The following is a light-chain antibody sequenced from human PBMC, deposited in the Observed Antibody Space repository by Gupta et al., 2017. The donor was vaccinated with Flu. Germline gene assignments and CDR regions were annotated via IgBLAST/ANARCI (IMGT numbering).Light chain of an antibody. V-gene: IGKV1-39*01. J-gene: IGKJ4*01. CDR3: QQSYSPPNT. CDR2: SAS. CDR1: QDIRDF. Sequence: PPSESASVGDTVSSTVRATQDIRDFLNWYQQKPGEAPSLLIFSASSGESGVPERFSGSGSGTDFTLTISRLQPEDFATYYCQQSYSPPNTFGRGTKVEI.